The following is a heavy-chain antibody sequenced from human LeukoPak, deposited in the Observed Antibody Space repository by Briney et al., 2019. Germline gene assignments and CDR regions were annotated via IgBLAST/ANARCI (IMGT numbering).Heavy chain of an antibody. Sequence: SETLSLTGAVYGASFSGYYWSWIRQPPGKGREWIGEINHIGVTNYNPSLKSRVTISVERSKNQFSLKVSSVTEADAAVYYCASQGYCTNGVCYLWGQGTLVNVSS. CDR1: GASFSGYY. V-gene: IGHV4-34*01. CDR2: INHIGVT. D-gene: IGHD2-8*01. CDR3: ASQGYCTNGVCYL. J-gene: IGHJ5*02.